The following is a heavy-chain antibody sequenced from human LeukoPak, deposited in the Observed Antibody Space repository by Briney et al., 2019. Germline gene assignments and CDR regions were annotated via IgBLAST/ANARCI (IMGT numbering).Heavy chain of an antibody. CDR1: GGAFSNYT. Sequence: SVKLSFTASGGAFSNYTISWVRQPPRQALEWLGMIIPILGIANYAQKFQGRVTITADESTSTGYMELSSLRSEDTAVYYCARAGPYYYDSSGYYGNFDYWGQGTLVTVSS. CDR3: ARAGPYYYDSSGYYGNFDY. D-gene: IGHD3-22*01. J-gene: IGHJ4*02. CDR2: IIPILGIA. V-gene: IGHV1-69*02.